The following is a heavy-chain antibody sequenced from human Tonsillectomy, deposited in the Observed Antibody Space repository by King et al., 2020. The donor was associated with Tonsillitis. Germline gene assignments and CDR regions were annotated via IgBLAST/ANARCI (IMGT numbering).Heavy chain of an antibody. CDR1: GFTFSSYT. D-gene: IGHD3-22*01. V-gene: IGHV3-21*01. CDR2: ISSSRSYI. CDR3: ARAGDSSGYYFSI. Sequence: VQLVESGGGLVKPGGSLRLSCAASGFTFSSYTMNWVRQAPGKGLEWVSSISSSRSYIYYANSVKGRFTIYRDNAKNSLYLQMNSLRAEDTAVYYCARAGDSSGYYFSIWGQGTMVTVSS. J-gene: IGHJ3*02.